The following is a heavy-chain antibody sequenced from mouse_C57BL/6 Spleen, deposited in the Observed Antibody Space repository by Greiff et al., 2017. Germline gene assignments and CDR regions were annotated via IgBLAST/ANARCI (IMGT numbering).Heavy chain of an antibody. CDR2: IYPGSGNT. CDR1: GYTFTDYY. D-gene: IGHD3-1*01. J-gene: IGHJ2*01. V-gene: IGHV1-76*01. CDR3: ARGWANSYFDY. Sequence: VQLQQSGAELVRPGASVKLSCKASGYTFTDYYINWVKQRPGQGLEWIARIYPGSGNTYYNEKFKGKATLTAEKSSSTAYMQLSSLTSEDSAVYFCARGWANSYFDYWGQGTTLTVSA.